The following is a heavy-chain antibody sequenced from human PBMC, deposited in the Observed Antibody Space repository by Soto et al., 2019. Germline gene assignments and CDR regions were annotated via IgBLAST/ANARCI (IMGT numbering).Heavy chain of an antibody. J-gene: IGHJ4*02. Sequence: QVQLQESGPGLVKPSQTLSLTCTVSGGSISSGGYYWSWIRQHPGKGLEWIGYIYYSGSTYYNPSLKSRVTISVDTSKNQFSLKLSSVTAADTAVYYYARVTGLAARPYFDYWGQGTLVTVSS. V-gene: IGHV4-31*03. CDR3: ARVTGLAARPYFDY. D-gene: IGHD6-6*01. CDR2: IYYSGST. CDR1: GGSISSGGYY.